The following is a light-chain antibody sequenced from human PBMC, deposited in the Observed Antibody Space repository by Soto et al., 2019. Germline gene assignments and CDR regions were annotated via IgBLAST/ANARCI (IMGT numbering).Light chain of an antibody. Sequence: DIQMTQSPSTLSASVGDRVTITCRASQSISSWLAWYQQKPGKAPKLLIYDASSLESGVPSRFSGSGSGTEFTLTISSLQPDDFATYYCQQYKSYRTFGQGNKVEIK. CDR2: DAS. CDR1: QSISSW. J-gene: IGKJ1*01. V-gene: IGKV1-5*01. CDR3: QQYKSYRT.